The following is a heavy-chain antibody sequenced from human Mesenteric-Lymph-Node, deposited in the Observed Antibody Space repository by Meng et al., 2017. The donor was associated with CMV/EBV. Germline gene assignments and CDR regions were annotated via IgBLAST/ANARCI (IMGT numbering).Heavy chain of an antibody. Sequence: ASVKVSCKASGDSFSGYYIHWVRQAPGQGLEWMGWINPNSGGTNYAQKFQGRVTMTRDTSISTAYMELSRLRSDDTAVYYCARYKGVLGDSYFDYWGQGTLVTVSS. J-gene: IGHJ4*02. V-gene: IGHV1-2*02. D-gene: IGHD4-17*01. CDR2: INPNSGGT. CDR1: GDSFSGYY. CDR3: ARYKGVLGDSYFDY.